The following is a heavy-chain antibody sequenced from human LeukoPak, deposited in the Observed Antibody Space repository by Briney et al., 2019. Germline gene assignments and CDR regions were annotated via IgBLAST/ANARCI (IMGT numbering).Heavy chain of an antibody. V-gene: IGHV3-30*03. CDR1: GFTFSSYG. CDR3: AANKMDY. Sequence: GRSLRLSCAASGFTFSSYGMHWVRQAPGKGLEWVAVISYDGSNKYYADSVKGRFTISRDNSKNTLYLQMNSLRAEDTAVYYCAANKMDYWGQGTLVTVSS. J-gene: IGHJ4*02. CDR2: ISYDGSNK.